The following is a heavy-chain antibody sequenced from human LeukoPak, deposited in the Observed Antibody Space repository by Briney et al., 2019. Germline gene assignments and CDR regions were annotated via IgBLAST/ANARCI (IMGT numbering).Heavy chain of an antibody. V-gene: IGHV3-7*05. CDR2: IKEDGSEK. CDR1: GFTVSSNY. Sequence: GGSLRLSCAASGFTVSSNYMSWVRQAPGKGLEYVVNIKEDGSEKYYVDSVKGRFTISRDNTKNSLYLQMSSLRGDDTAVYYCVRDCGFHTFDYWGQGTLVTVSS. J-gene: IGHJ4*02. D-gene: IGHD2-21*01. CDR3: VRDCGFHTFDY.